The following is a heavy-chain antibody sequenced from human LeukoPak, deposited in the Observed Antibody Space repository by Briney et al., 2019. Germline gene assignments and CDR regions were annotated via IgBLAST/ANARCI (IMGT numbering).Heavy chain of an antibody. CDR1: GFTFSKFW. J-gene: IGHJ4*02. D-gene: IGHD2-2*01. CDR2: IKQDGSEK. V-gene: IGHV3-7*01. CDR3: ADPPVGY. Sequence: GGSLRLSCAASGFTFSKFWMTWVRQAPGEGLEWLANIKQDGSEKNYVDSVKGRFTISRDNAKNSLFLQMNSLRAEDTAVYYCADPPVGYWGQGTLVTVSS.